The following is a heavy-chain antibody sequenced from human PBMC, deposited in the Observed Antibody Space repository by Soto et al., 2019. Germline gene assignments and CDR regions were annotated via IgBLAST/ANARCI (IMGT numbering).Heavy chain of an antibody. CDR1: GYTFTSYY. CDR3: ARPRCPTTSCYDCDY. D-gene: IGHD2-2*01. V-gene: IGHV1-46*01. J-gene: IGHJ4*02. CDR2: INPSGGTT. Sequence: ASVKVSCKASGYTFTSYYMHWVRQAPGQGLEWMGIINPSGGTTRFAQKFQGRVTLTRDTSTNTVYMELSSLRSDDTAVYYCARPRCPTTSCYDCDYWGQGTLVTVSS.